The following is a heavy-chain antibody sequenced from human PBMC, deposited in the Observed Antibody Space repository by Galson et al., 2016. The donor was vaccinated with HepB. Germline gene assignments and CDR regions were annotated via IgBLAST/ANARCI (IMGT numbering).Heavy chain of an antibody. J-gene: IGHJ6*02. CDR3: ARPRRWPQYYYGLDV. CDR1: GFIFSTYA. V-gene: IGHV3-23*01. D-gene: IGHD5-24*01. CDR2: IRGSGGGI. Sequence: SLRLSCAGSGFIFSTYAMSWVRQAPGKGLEWVSGIRGSGGGIDYADSVKGRFTISRDNSKNTLYLQMSSLRAEDTAVYYCARPRRWPQYYYGLDVWGQGPRSPSP.